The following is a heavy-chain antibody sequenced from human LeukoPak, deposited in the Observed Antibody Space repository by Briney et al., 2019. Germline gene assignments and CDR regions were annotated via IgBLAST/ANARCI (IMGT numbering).Heavy chain of an antibody. CDR2: ISGSGGGT. J-gene: IGHJ4*02. D-gene: IGHD1-7*01. CDR1: GFTFSSYA. CDR3: AKDERNWNYNLASQTYD. Sequence: PGRSLRLSCAASGFTFSSYAMSWVRQAPGKGLEWVSAISGSGGGTYYADSVKGRFTISRDNSKNTLYLQMSSLRAEDTAVYYCAKDERNWNYNLASQTYDWGQGTLVTVSS. V-gene: IGHV3-23*01.